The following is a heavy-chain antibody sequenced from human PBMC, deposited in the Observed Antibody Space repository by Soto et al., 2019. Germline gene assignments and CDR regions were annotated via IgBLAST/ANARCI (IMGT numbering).Heavy chain of an antibody. V-gene: IGHV4-59*08. CDR1: GASITSHY. D-gene: IGHD1-26*01. Sequence: QVQLQESGPGLVKPSETLSLTCNVSGASITSHYWTWIRQSPGKGLEWIGYMFYGGTANYNPSLRSRVTISLDTSKNQFSLKLSSVTAADTSVYYCARNRGYYVTDYWGQGTLVTVSS. J-gene: IGHJ4*02. CDR3: ARNRGYYVTDY. CDR2: MFYGGTA.